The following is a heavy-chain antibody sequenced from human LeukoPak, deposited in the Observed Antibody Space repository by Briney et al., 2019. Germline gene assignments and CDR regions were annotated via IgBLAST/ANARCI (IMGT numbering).Heavy chain of an antibody. CDR3: ARPYYYDSRIDP. J-gene: IGHJ5*02. D-gene: IGHD3-22*01. CDR1: GGSISSGDYY. Sequence: SETLSLTCTVSGGSISSGDYYWSWIRQPPGKGLEWIAYMYYSGSTYYNPSLKSRVTMSADTSKNQLSLKLSSVTAADTAGYYCARPYYYDSRIDPWGQGILVTVSS. V-gene: IGHV4-30-4*01. CDR2: MYYSGST.